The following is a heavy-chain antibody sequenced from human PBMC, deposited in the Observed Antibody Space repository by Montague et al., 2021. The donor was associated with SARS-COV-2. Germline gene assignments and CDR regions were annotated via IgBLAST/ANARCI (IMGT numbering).Heavy chain of an antibody. CDR2: INHGGNT. V-gene: IGHV4-34*01. J-gene: IGHJ6*03. Sequence: SETLSLTCAVHGTSFSDYYWNWIRQPPGKGLGWIGYINHGGNTKYSPSLKSRLTISADTSKNQFSLKLTSVAAADTAVYYCARRRDGVVPASILGVDPYYYYYYMDVWGRGTTVTVSS. CDR1: GTSFSDYY. CDR3: ARRRDGVVPASILGVDPYYYYYYMDV. D-gene: IGHD2-2*02.